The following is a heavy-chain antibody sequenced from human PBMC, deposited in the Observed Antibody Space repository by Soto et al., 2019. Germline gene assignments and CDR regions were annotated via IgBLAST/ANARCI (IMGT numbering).Heavy chain of an antibody. Sequence: PGGSLRLSCAASGFTFSSYAMSWVRQAPGKGLEWVSAISGSGGSTYYADSVKGRFTISRDNSNNTLYLQMNSLRAEDTAVYYCAKLPRPIAVAGIAWFDPWGQGTLVTVSS. J-gene: IGHJ5*02. CDR1: GFTFSSYA. D-gene: IGHD6-19*01. V-gene: IGHV3-23*01. CDR3: AKLPRPIAVAGIAWFDP. CDR2: ISGSGGST.